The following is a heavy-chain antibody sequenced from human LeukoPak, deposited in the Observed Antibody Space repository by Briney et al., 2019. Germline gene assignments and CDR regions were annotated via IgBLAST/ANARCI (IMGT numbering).Heavy chain of an antibody. J-gene: IGHJ1*01. CDR2: INPNSGGT. Sequence: GASVKVSCKASGYTFTGYYMHWVRQAPGQGLEWMGWINPNSGGTNYAQKFQGRVTMTRDTSISTAYMELSSLRSEDTAVYYCTSVVTAINGAEYFQHWGQGTLVTVSS. D-gene: IGHD2-21*02. V-gene: IGHV1-2*02. CDR1: GYTFTGYY. CDR3: TSVVTAINGAEYFQH.